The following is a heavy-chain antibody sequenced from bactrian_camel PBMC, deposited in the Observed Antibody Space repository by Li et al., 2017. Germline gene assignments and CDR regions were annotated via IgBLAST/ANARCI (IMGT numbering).Heavy chain of an antibody. Sequence: HVQLVESGGGSVQAGGPLRLSCAASGYTVSNLCMGWFRQAPGKEREGVAVTSTVGGAHIVDSVKGRFTISRDNAKNTLYLQMNSLKPGDTAMYYCAASPLSCSLSLSQGRKIAFGYWGQGTQVTVS. CDR2: TSTVGGA. V-gene: IGHV3S53*01. J-gene: IGHJ6*01. CDR1: GYTVSNLC. CDR3: AASPLSCSLSLSQGRKIAFGY. D-gene: IGHD1*01.